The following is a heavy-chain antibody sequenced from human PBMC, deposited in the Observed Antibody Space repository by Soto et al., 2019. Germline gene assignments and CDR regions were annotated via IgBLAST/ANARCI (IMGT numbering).Heavy chain of an antibody. Sequence: EVQLVESGGGLVQPGGSLRLSCAASGFAFSSYSMNWVRQAPGKGLEWVSYISSSSSTIYYADSVKGRFTISRDNAKNSLYLQINSLRAEDTAVYYCARGLRFSGGYFDYWGQGTLVTVSS. D-gene: IGHD3-3*01. CDR1: GFAFSSYS. CDR2: ISSSSSTI. V-gene: IGHV3-48*01. J-gene: IGHJ4*02. CDR3: ARGLRFSGGYFDY.